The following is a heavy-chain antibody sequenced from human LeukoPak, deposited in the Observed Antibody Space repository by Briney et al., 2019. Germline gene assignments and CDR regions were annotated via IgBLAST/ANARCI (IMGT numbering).Heavy chain of an antibody. CDR1: GFTFTNAR. D-gene: IGHD2-21*02. V-gene: IGHV3-15*01. J-gene: IGHJ4*02. CDR3: TTPVARGVTAARN. Sequence: GGSLRLSCVVSGFTFTNARMSWVRKAPGKGLEWVGRIKSETDGGTTDYAAPVKGRFTISREDSINTLYLQMSSLKTEDTAVYYCTTPVARGVTAARNWGQGTLVTVSS. CDR2: IKSETDGGTT.